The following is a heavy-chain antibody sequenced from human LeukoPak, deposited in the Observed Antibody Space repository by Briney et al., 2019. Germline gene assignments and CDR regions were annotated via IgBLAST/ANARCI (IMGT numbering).Heavy chain of an antibody. CDR1: GGSISSYY. CDR3: ARGPVVIALYYFDY. J-gene: IGHJ4*02. D-gene: IGHD2-21*01. Sequence: PSETLSLTCTVSGGSISSYYWSWIRQPAGKGLEWIGRIYTSGSTNYNPSLKSRVTMSVDTSKKQFSLKLSSVTAADTAVYYCARGPVVIALYYFDYWGQGTLVTVSS. CDR2: IYTSGST. V-gene: IGHV4-4*07.